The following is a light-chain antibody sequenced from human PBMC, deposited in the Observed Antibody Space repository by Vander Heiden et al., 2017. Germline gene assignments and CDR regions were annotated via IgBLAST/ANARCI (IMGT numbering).Light chain of an antibody. J-gene: IGKJ5*01. CDR2: GTS. V-gene: IGKV3-20*01. CDR1: QIVSSSY. CDR3: QQYGSSIT. Sequence: EIVLTQFPGTLSLSPGERATLSCRASQIVSSSYLAWYQQKPGQAPRLLIYGTSSRASGIPDRFSGSGSGTDFSLTISRLEPEDSAVYYCQQYGSSITLGQGTRLEIK.